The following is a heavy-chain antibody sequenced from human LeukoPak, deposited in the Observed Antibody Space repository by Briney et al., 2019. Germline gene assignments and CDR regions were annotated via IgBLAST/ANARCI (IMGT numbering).Heavy chain of an antibody. D-gene: IGHD3-22*01. CDR2: ISGSGGST. J-gene: IGHJ4*02. Sequence: GGSLRLSCAASGFTFSSYAMSWVRQAPGKGLEWVSAISGSGGSTYYADSVKGRFTISRDNSKSTLNLQMNSLRVEDTAVYYCAKDPRASSAYYYDRLGYWGQGTLVTVSS. CDR1: GFTFSSYA. CDR3: AKDPRASSAYYYDRLGY. V-gene: IGHV3-23*01.